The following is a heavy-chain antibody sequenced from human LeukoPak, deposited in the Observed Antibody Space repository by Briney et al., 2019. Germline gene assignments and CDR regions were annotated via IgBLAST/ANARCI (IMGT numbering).Heavy chain of an antibody. V-gene: IGHV3-49*03. Sequence: GGSLRLSCTASGFTFGDYAMSWFRQAPGKGLEWVGFIRSKAYGGATEYAASVKGRFTISRDDSKSIAYLQMNSLKTEATAVYYCTRTGGSYGDAFDIWGQGTMVTVSS. CDR2: IRSKAYGGAT. CDR1: GFTFGDYA. J-gene: IGHJ3*02. CDR3: TRTGGSYGDAFDI. D-gene: IGHD1-26*01.